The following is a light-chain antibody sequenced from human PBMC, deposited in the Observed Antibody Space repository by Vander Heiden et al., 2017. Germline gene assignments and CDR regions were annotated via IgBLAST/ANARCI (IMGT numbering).Light chain of an antibody. CDR3: QQYGSSQYT. V-gene: IGKV3-20*01. Sequence: EVVLTQSPGTLSLSPGETATTSCRASQSVSFSYLAWYQQKPGQAPRLLIYGASSRAAGIPDRFSGSGSGTDFTLTISRLEPEDSAVYYCQQYGSSQYTFGQGTKREI. CDR1: QSVSFSY. J-gene: IGKJ2*01. CDR2: GAS.